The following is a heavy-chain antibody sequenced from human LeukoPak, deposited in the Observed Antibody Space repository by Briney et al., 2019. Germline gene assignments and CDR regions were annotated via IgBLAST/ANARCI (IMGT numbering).Heavy chain of an antibody. V-gene: IGHV3-7*01. Sequence: GGSLRLSCAASGFTFSSYWMSWVRQAPGKGLEWVANIKQDGSEKYYVDSVKGRFTISRDNAKNSLYLQMNSLRAEDTAVYYCAKDGPEKYSYGYLPYYYYMDVWGKGTTVTVSS. CDR3: AKDGPEKYSYGYLPYYYYMDV. CDR2: IKQDGSEK. J-gene: IGHJ6*03. CDR1: GFTFSSYW. D-gene: IGHD5-18*01.